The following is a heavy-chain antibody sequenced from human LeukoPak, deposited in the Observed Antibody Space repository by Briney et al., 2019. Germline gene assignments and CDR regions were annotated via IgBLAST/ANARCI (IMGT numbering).Heavy chain of an antibody. CDR1: RFTFSSYE. CDR2: ISSSGSII. D-gene: IGHD6-19*01. V-gene: IGHV3-48*03. Sequence: GGSLRLSCAASRFTFSSYEMNWVRQAPGKGLEWLSHISSSGSIIYYADSVKGRFTVSRDNAKNSLYLQMNSLRAEGTAVYYCARDRVSSGWYAFDIWGQGTMVTVSS. J-gene: IGHJ3*02. CDR3: ARDRVSSGWYAFDI.